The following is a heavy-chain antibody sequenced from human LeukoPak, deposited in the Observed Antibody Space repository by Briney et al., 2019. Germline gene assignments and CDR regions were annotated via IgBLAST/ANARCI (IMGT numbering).Heavy chain of an antibody. CDR3: AREVSGPRGLLYYYYMDV. CDR1: GYTFTGYY. V-gene: IGHV1-2*06. Sequence: ASVKVSCKASGYTFTGYYMHWVRQAPGQGLEWMGRINPDSGGTNYAQKLQGRVTMTRDTSISTAYMEVSRLRSDDTAVYYCAREVSGPRGLLYYYYMDVWGRGTTVTVSS. J-gene: IGHJ6*03. CDR2: INPDSGGT. D-gene: IGHD5/OR15-5a*01.